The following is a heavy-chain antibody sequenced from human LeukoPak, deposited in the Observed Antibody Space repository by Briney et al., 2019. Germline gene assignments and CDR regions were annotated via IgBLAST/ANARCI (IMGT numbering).Heavy chain of an antibody. CDR1: GFTFSGSA. J-gene: IGHJ3*01. CDR2: ISNSGATS. V-gene: IGHV3-23*01. CDR3: ARDMQLAT. D-gene: IGHD1-26*01. Sequence: GGSLRLSCAASGFTFSGSAMSWVRQAPGKGLEWVSLISNSGATSYYTDSVRGRFTISRDSSKHTLFLQMNSLSAEDTAIYYGARDMQLATWGRGTMVTVSS.